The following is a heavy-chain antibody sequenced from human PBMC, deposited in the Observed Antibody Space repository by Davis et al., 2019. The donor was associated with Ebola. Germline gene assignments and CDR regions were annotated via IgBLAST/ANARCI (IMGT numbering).Heavy chain of an antibody. CDR1: GGSISRGDSY. D-gene: IGHD3-22*01. CDR3: ARDLRYDSSGYDYYFYMDV. Sequence: PSETLSLTCTVSGGSISRGDSYWTWIRQHPGKGLEWIGYIYYSGSTYYKPSLKSRVTISLDTSKNQFSLNLYSVTAADTAVYYCARDLRYDSSGYDYYFYMDVWGKGTTVTVFS. J-gene: IGHJ6*03. V-gene: IGHV4-31*03. CDR2: IYYSGST.